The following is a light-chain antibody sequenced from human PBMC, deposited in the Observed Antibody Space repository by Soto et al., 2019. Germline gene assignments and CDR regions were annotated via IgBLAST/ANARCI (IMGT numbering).Light chain of an antibody. V-gene: IGKV3-20*01. CDR1: QSVSSSY. CDR2: GAS. CDR3: QQYGSSPWT. J-gene: IGKJ1*01. Sequence: DIVLTQSPVTLSLSPGERATLSCRASQSVSSSYLAWYQQKPGQAPRLLIYGASSRATGIPDRFSGSGSGTDFTLTISRLEPEDFAVYYCQQYGSSPWTFGQGTKVDIK.